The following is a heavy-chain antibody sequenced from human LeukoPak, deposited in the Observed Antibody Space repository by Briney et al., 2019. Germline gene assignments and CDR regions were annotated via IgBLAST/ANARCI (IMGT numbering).Heavy chain of an antibody. D-gene: IGHD4/OR15-4a*01. V-gene: IGHV4-4*07. J-gene: IGHJ4*02. Sequence: SETLSLTCTVSGGSISSYYWSWIRQPAGMGLEWIGRIYTSGSTNHNPSLKSRVTMSVDTSKNQFSLKLSSVTAADTAVYYCAREGGANRPLDYWGQGTLVTVSS. CDR2: IYTSGST. CDR1: GGSISSYY. CDR3: AREGGANRPLDY.